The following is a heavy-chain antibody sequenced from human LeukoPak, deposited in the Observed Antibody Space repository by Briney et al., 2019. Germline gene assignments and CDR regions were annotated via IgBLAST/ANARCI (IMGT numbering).Heavy chain of an antibody. J-gene: IGHJ5*02. Sequence: GASVKVSCKASGYTFTSYYIHWVRQAPGQGLEWMGIINPSGGSTSYAQKFQGRVTMTRDTSTSTVYMELSSLRSEDTAVYYCARAGLHYDFWGGYPKYNWFDPWGQGTLVTVSS. CDR2: INPSGGST. D-gene: IGHD3-3*01. CDR3: ARAGLHYDFWGGYPKYNWFDP. CDR1: GYTFTSYY. V-gene: IGHV1-46*01.